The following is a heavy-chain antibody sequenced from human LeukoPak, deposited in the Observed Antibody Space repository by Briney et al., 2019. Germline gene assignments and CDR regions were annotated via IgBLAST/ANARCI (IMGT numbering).Heavy chain of an antibody. Sequence: GGSLRLSCVASGFTFRSHWMPWVRHAPGKGLVWVSRINSDGNTINYADSVKGRFTISRDNAKNTLHLQMNSLTAEDTAVYFCAGIVWDPYTWYFDLWGRGTLVTVSS. CDR2: INSDGNTI. J-gene: IGHJ2*01. CDR3: AGIVWDPYTWYFDL. V-gene: IGHV3-74*01. D-gene: IGHD1-26*01. CDR1: GFTFRSHW.